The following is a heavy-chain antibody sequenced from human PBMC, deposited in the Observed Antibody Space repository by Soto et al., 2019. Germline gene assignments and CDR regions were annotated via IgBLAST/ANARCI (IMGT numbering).Heavy chain of an antibody. D-gene: IGHD5-18*01. V-gene: IGHV1-69*02. Sequence: QVQLVQSGAEVKKPGSSVKVSCKASGGTFSSYTISWVRQAPGQGLEWMGRIIPILGIANYAQKFQGRVTXTXDXXTSTAYMELSSLRSEDKAVYYCARAGYGYGYVPDYWGQGTLVTVSS. J-gene: IGHJ4*02. CDR3: ARAGYGYGYVPDY. CDR2: IIPILGIA. CDR1: GGTFSSYT.